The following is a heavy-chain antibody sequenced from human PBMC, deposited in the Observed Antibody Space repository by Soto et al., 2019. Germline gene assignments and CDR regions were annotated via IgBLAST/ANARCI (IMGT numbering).Heavy chain of an antibody. CDR2: ISAYNGNT. CDR1: GYTFTSYG. CDR3: AKASGSSYWFDP. D-gene: IGHD1-26*01. V-gene: IGHV1-18*01. J-gene: IGHJ5*02. Sequence: QVQLVQTGAEVKKPGASVKVSCKASGYTFTSYGISWVRQAPGQGLEWMGWISAYNGNTNYAQKLQGRVTMTTDTPTSTAYMALRSLRAADTDVYYCAKASGSSYWFDPWGQGTLVTVSS.